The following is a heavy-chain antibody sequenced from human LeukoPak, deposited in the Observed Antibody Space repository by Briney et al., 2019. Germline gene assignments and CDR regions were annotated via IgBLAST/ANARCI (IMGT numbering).Heavy chain of an antibody. Sequence: ASVKVSCKASGYTFTSYGISWVRQAPGQGLEWMGWINPNSGGTNYAQKFQGRVTMTRDTSISTAYMELSRLRSDDTAVYYCARGPPNYYGSGSYYSPPGYMDVWGKGTTVTVSS. CDR2: INPNSGGT. CDR1: GYTFTSYG. CDR3: ARGPPNYYGSGSYYSPPGYMDV. D-gene: IGHD3-10*01. J-gene: IGHJ6*03. V-gene: IGHV1-2*02.